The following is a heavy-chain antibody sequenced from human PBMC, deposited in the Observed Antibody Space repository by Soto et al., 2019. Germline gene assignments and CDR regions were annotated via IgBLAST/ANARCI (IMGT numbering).Heavy chain of an antibody. D-gene: IGHD3-22*01. Sequence: GESLKISCKGSGYSFTSYWIGWVRQMPGKGLEWMGIIYPGDSDTRYSPSFQGQVTISADKSISTAYLQWSSLKASDTAVYYCALYDSSGYYPLYFDYWGQGTLVTVSS. CDR1: GYSFTSYW. V-gene: IGHV5-51*01. CDR2: IYPGDSDT. J-gene: IGHJ4*02. CDR3: ALYDSSGYYPLYFDY.